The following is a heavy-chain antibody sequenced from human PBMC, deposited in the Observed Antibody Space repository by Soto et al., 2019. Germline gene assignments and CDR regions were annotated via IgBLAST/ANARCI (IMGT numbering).Heavy chain of an antibody. CDR2: IYPRDSDI. J-gene: IGHJ5*02. CDR1: GYSFITRW. V-gene: IGHV5-51*01. Sequence: GESLKISCQGSGYSFITRWIGWVRQMPGKGLEWMAIIYPRDSDIRYSPSFQGQVTVSVGKSISTAYLQWSSLKASNTAIYYCARSTGSSSWYEYNWFDPWGQGTLVTVSS. CDR3: ARSTGSSSWYEYNWFDP. D-gene: IGHD6-13*01.